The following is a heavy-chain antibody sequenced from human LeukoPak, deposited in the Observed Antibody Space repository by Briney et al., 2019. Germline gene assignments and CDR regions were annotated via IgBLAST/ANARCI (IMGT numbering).Heavy chain of an antibody. V-gene: IGHV1-18*04. J-gene: IGHJ3*01. Sequence: ASVKVSCKASGYFFPSYGINWVRQAPGQGLEWMGWVGGSNGHANYGKKFQGRVTMTRDTSTSAAYMELRSLRWDDTAVYYCARDRVVGAIDGLDVWGQGTMVTVSS. CDR3: ARDRVVGAIDGLDV. CDR2: VGGSNGHA. D-gene: IGHD1-26*01. CDR1: GYFFPSYG.